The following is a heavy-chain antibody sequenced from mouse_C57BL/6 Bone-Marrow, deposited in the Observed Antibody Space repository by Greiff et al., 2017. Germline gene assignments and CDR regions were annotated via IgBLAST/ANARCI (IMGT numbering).Heavy chain of an antibody. CDR3: ARWGYYGRNY. V-gene: IGHV1-26*01. D-gene: IGHD1-1*01. CDR2: INPNNGGT. Sequence: EVQLQQSGPELVKPGASVKISCKASGYTFTDYYLNWVKQSHGKSLEWIGDINPNNGGTSYNQKFKGKATLTVDKSSSTAYMELRSLTSEDSAVYYCARWGYYGRNYWGQGTTLTVSS. J-gene: IGHJ2*01. CDR1: GYTFTDYY.